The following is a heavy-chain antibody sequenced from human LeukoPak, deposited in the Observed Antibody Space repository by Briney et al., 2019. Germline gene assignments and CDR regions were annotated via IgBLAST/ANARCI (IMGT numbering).Heavy chain of an antibody. J-gene: IGHJ4*02. CDR2: IYYSGST. V-gene: IGHV4-59*08. CDR3: ARLNIIGSSPVHHFDY. CDR1: GGSISGYY. Sequence: MASETLSLTCTVSGGSISGYYWSWIRQPPGKGLEYIAYIYYSGSTDYNPSLKSRVTISVDTSKNQFSLKLSSVTAVDTAVYYCARLNIIGSSPVHHFDYWGQGTLVTVSS. D-gene: IGHD6-13*01.